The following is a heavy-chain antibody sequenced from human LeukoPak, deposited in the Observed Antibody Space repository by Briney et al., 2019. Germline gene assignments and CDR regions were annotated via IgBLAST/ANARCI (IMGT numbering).Heavy chain of an antibody. CDR3: ARPYSSSWYSYYFDY. D-gene: IGHD6-13*01. CDR1: GFTFSSYA. J-gene: IGHJ4*02. Sequence: GGSLRLSCAASGFTFSSYAMHWVRQAPGKGLEWVAVISYDGSNKYYADSVKGRFTISRDNSKNTLYLQMNSLRAEDTAVYYCARPYSSSWYSYYFDYWGQGTLVTVSS. V-gene: IGHV3-30-3*01. CDR2: ISYDGSNK.